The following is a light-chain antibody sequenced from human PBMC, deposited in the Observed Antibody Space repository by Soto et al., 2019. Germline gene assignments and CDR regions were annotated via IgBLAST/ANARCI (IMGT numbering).Light chain of an antibody. Sequence: QSVLTQPPSVSGTPGQRITISCSGSSSDIGTNYVYWYQQLPGTAPKLLIYRNNQRPSGVPDRFSGSKSGTSASLAISGLRSEDEADYHCAAWDDSLSGFSVFGTGTKLTVL. J-gene: IGLJ1*01. CDR1: SSDIGTNY. V-gene: IGLV1-47*01. CDR3: AAWDDSLSGFSV. CDR2: RNN.